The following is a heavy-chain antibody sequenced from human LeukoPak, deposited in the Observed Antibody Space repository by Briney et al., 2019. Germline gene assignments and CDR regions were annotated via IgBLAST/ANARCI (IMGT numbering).Heavy chain of an antibody. V-gene: IGHV3-48*04. D-gene: IGHD3-16*01. CDR1: GFPFTLYN. J-gene: IGHJ4*02. CDR3: ARELNGYGYYFFDY. CDR2: ISSSTNTI. Sequence: PGGSLRLSCEVSGFPFTLYNMNWVRQAPGKGLEWLSYISSSTNTIYYADSVKGRFTISGDNAKNSLYLQMNGLGAEDTAVYYCARELNGYGYYFFDYWGPGTLVTVSP.